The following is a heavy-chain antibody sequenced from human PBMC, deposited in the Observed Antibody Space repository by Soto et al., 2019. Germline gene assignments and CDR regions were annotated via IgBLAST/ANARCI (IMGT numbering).Heavy chain of an antibody. CDR3: ARVYGSGSLTNWFDP. CDR2: IYYSGTT. CDR1: GGSITDYL. V-gene: IGHV4-59*01. D-gene: IGHD3-10*01. Sequence: SETLSLTCTVSGGSITDYLWSWIRQSPGKGLEWIVYIYYSGTTNYNPSLMSRVTISVDTSKNHFSLKLTSVTAADTAVYYCARVYGSGSLTNWFDPWGRGTLVTVSS. J-gene: IGHJ5*02.